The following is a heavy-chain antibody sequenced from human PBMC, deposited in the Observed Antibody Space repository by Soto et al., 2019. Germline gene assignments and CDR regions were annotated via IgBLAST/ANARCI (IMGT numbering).Heavy chain of an antibody. D-gene: IGHD4-4*01. V-gene: IGHV3-30*18. CDR3: AKDRVYSNYRLGYYGMDV. CDR1: GFTFSSYG. Sequence: GESLRLSCAASGFTFSSYGMHWVRQAPGKGLEWVAVISYDGSNKYYADSVKGRFTISRDNSKNTLYLQMNSLRAEDRAVYYCAKDRVYSNYRLGYYGMDVWGQGTTVTVSS. CDR2: ISYDGSNK. J-gene: IGHJ6*02.